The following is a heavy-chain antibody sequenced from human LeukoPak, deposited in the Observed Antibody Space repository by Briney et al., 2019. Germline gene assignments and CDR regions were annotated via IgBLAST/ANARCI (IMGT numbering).Heavy chain of an antibody. J-gene: IGHJ5*02. CDR1: GYSFTSYW. CDR2: IYPGDSDT. V-gene: IGHV5-51*01. CDR3: ARLGSSSWYGVYNWFDP. Sequence: GESLKISCKGSGYSFTSYWIGWVRQMPGKGLEWTGIIYPGDSDTRYSPSFQGQVTISADKSISTAYLQWSSLKASDTAMYYCARLGSSSWYGVYNWFDPWGQGTLVTVSS. D-gene: IGHD6-13*01.